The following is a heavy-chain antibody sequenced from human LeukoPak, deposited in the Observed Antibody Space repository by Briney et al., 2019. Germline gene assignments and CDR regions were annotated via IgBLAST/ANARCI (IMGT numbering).Heavy chain of an antibody. CDR1: DFTFTSYC. J-gene: IGHJ3*02. V-gene: IGHV5-51*01. Sequence: GESLKISCQVSDFTFTSYCIAWWRQMPEKGLEWMGSIFPGDSDIRYSPCFQGQVTIPADHSTTTAHLHCGSLEASDSAMFYGRRETEYAPLRAFDIWGQGTMVTVSS. D-gene: IGHD2-2*01. CDR2: IFPGDSDI. CDR3: RRETEYAPLRAFDI.